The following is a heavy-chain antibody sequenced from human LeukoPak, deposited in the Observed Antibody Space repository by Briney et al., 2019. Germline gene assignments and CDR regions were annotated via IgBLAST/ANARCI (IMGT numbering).Heavy chain of an antibody. J-gene: IGHJ4*02. D-gene: IGHD3-22*01. CDR3: ARMYYYDSSGEGY. V-gene: IGHV3-7*01. CDR2: IKQDGSEK. CDR1: GFTFSSYW. Sequence: PGGSLRLSCAASGFTFSSYWMSWVRQAPGKGLEWAANIKQDGSEKYYVDSVKGRFTISRDNAKNSLYLQMNSLRAEGTAVYYCARMYYYDSSGEGYWGQGTLVTVSS.